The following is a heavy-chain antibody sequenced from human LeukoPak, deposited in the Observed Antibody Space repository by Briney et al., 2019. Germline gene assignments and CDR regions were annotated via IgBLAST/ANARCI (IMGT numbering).Heavy chain of an antibody. V-gene: IGHV3-21*01. J-gene: IGHJ4*02. CDR2: INSDSSLM. CDR1: GFTFSSYS. Sequence: GGSLRLSCAASGFTFSSYSMNWVRQAPGKGLEWVSSINSDSSLMFYAESVKGRFTISRDNARNSLFLQMNSLRAEDTAIYYCASDEGNYFDYWGQGTLVTVSS. CDR3: ASDEGNYFDY.